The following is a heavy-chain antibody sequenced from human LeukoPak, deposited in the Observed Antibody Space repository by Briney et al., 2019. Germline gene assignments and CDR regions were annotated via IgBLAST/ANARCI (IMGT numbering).Heavy chain of an antibody. J-gene: IGHJ4*02. CDR3: ASQSDLDSSGPTDY. V-gene: IGHV1-2*02. CDR1: GYTFTGYY. D-gene: IGHD3-22*01. Sequence: ASVKVSCKASGYTFTGYYMHWVRQAPGQGLEWMGWINPNSGGTNYAQKFQGRVTMTRDTSISTAYMELSRLRSDDTAVYYCASQSDLDSSGPTDYWGQGTLVTVSS. CDR2: INPNSGGT.